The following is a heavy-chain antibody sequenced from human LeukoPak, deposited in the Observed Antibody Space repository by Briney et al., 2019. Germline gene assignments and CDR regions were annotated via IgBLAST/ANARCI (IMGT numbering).Heavy chain of an antibody. J-gene: IGHJ6*02. CDR1: GYTFTSYD. CDR3: ARVGGYKYYYGMDV. V-gene: IGHV1-8*01. CDR2: MNPNSGNT. D-gene: IGHD3-22*01. Sequence: ASVKVSCKASGYTFTSYDINWVRRATGQGLEWMGWMNPNSGNTGYAQKFQGRVTMTRNTSISTAYMELSSLRSEDTAVYYCARVGGYKYYYGMDVWGQGTTVTVSS.